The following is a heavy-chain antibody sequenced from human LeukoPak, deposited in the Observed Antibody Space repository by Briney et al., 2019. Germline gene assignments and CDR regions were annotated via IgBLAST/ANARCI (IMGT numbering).Heavy chain of an antibody. V-gene: IGHV4-31*03. CDR3: ARAGTTVTTFVY. CDR1: GGSISSGGYY. J-gene: IGHJ4*02. CDR2: IYYSGST. Sequence: SETLSLTCTVSGGSISSGGYYWSWIRQHPGKGLEWIGYIYYSGSTYYNPSLKSRVTISVDTSKNQFSLKLSSVTAADTAVYYRARAGTTVTTFVYWGQGTLVTVSS. D-gene: IGHD4-17*01.